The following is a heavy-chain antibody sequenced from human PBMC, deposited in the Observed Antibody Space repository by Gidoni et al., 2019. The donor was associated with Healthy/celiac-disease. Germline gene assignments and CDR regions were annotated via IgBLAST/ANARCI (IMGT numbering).Heavy chain of an antibody. CDR2: IYYSGST. J-gene: IGHJ3*02. CDR1: VGSISSSSYY. CDR3: ARGIPYYYDGAAFDI. Sequence: QLQLQESGPGLVKPSETLSLTCTVSVGSISSSSYYWGWIRQPPGKGLEWIGSIYYSGSTYYNPSLKSRVTISVDTSKNQFSLKLSSVTAADTAVYYCARGIPYYYDGAAFDIWGQGTMVTVSS. D-gene: IGHD3-22*01. V-gene: IGHV4-39*07.